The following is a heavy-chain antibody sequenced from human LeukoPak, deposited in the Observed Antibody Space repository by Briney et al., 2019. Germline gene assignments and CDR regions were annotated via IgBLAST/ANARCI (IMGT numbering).Heavy chain of an antibody. CDR2: INHSGST. D-gene: IGHD2-2*01. CDR1: GGSFSGYY. V-gene: IGHV4-34*01. CDR3: ASLWPYQLSAFDI. Sequence: SETLSLTCAVYGGSFSGYYWSWIRQPPGKGLEWIGEINHSGSTNYNPSLKSRVTISVDTSKNQFSLKLSSVTAADTAVYYCASLWPYQLSAFDIWGQGTMVTVSS. J-gene: IGHJ3*02.